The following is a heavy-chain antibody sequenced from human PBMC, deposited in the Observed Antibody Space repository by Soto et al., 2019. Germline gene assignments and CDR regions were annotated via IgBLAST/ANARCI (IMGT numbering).Heavy chain of an antibody. D-gene: IGHD2-2*01. V-gene: IGHV3-33*01. CDR1: GFTFSSYG. Sequence: QVQLVESGGGVVQPGRSLRLSCAASGFTFSSYGMHWVRQAPGKGLEWVAVIWYDGSNKYYADSVKGRFTISRDNSKNTLYLQMNSLRAEDTAVYYCAREGYCSSTSYLGCFDYWGQGPLVTVSS. J-gene: IGHJ4*02. CDR3: AREGYCSSTSYLGCFDY. CDR2: IWYDGSNK.